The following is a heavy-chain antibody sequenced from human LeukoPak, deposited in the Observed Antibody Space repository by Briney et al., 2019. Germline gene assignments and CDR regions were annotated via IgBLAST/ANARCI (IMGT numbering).Heavy chain of an antibody. Sequence: SVKVSCKASGGTFSSYAISWVRQAPGQGLEWMGRIIPILGIANYAQKFQGRVTITADKSTSTAYMELSSLRSEDTAVYYCARDLRPIVGATGFLLDYWGQGTLVTVSS. D-gene: IGHD1-26*01. J-gene: IGHJ4*02. CDR3: ARDLRPIVGATGFLLDY. CDR1: GGTFSSYA. V-gene: IGHV1-69*04. CDR2: IIPILGIA.